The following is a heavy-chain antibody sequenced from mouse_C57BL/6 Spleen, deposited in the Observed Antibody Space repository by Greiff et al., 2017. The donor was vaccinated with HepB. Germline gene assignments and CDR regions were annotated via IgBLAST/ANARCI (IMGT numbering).Heavy chain of an antibody. V-gene: IGHV1-64*01. CDR3: ARGGGPQATSWFAY. CDR1: GYTFTSYW. J-gene: IGHJ3*01. Sequence: VQLQQPGAELVKPGASVKLSCKASGYTFTSYWMHWVKQRPGQGLEWIGMIHPNSGSTNYNEKFKSKATLTVDKSSSTAYMQLSSLTSEDSAVYYCARGGGPQATSWFAYWGQGTLFTVSA. D-gene: IGHD3-2*02. CDR2: IHPNSGST.